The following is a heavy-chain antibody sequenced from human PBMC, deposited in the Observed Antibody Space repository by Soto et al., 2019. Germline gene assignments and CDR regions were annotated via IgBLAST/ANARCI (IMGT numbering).Heavy chain of an antibody. V-gene: IGHV6-1*01. J-gene: IGHJ4*02. CDR2: TYYRSKWYN. CDR1: GGSVCSNSAA. D-gene: IGHD6-19*01. Sequence: PLQTLSLTCASSGGSVCSNSAAWNWISQSPSRGLEWLGRTYYRSKWYNDYAVSVKSRITINPDTSKNQFSLQLNSVTPEDTAVYYCARGFIAVAGLDYWGQGTLVTVSS. CDR3: ARGFIAVAGLDY.